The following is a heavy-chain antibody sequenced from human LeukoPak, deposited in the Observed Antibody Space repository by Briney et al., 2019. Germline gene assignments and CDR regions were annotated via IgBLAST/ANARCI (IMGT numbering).Heavy chain of an antibody. CDR3: ARYSTTGTILDAFDI. D-gene: IGHD1-1*01. Sequence: SETLSLTCAVSGGSISSNSYYWGWIRQPPGKGLEWIGSIYYSGNTYYNPSLKSRVTISVDTSKNQFSLKLSSVTAADTAVYYCARYSTTGTILDAFDIWGQGTMVTVSS. J-gene: IGHJ3*02. CDR1: GGSISSNSYY. V-gene: IGHV4-39*01. CDR2: IYYSGNT.